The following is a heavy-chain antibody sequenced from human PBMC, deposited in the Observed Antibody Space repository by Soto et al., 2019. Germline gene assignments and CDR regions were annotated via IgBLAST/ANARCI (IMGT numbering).Heavy chain of an antibody. CDR2: IYYSGST. V-gene: IGHV4-59*01. D-gene: IGHD2-15*01. CDR3: ARRNGYCSGGSCYYYYGMDV. CDR1: GGSISSYY. Sequence: SETLSLTCTVSGGSISSYYWSWIRQPPGKGLEWIGYIYYSGSTNYNPSLKSRVTISVDTSKNQFSLKLSSVTAADTAVYYCARRNGYCSGGSCYYYYGMDVWGQGTTVNVSS. J-gene: IGHJ6*02.